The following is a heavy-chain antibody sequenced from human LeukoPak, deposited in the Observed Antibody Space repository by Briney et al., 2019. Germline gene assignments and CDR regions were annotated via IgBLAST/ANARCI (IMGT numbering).Heavy chain of an antibody. CDR3: AKDEYYYDSSADY. V-gene: IGHV3-30*18. D-gene: IGHD3-22*01. Sequence: GTSLRLSCAAFGFMFSSYGIHWVRQAPGKGLEWLALISYDGTNKYFADSVKGRLTISRDNSKNTVYLQLSSLRVDDTAVYYCAKDEYYYDSSADYWGQGTLVIVSS. J-gene: IGHJ4*02. CDR1: GFMFSSYG. CDR2: ISYDGTNK.